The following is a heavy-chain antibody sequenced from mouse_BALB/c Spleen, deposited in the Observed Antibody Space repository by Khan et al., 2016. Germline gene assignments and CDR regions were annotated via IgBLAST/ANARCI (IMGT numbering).Heavy chain of an antibody. J-gene: IGHJ4*01. CDR1: GYTFTRFW. CDR3: ERWGYGNYLYQAMDY. D-gene: IGHD2-10*02. Sequence: QVRLQQSGAELAKPGASVKMSCKASGYTFTRFWMHWVQQRPGQGLEWIGYINPGSNYTDYTQNFKDKATLTADKSSSTAYMLLSSLTSEDVAVYFCERWGYGNYLYQAMDYWGQGISGTVSS. V-gene: IGHV1-7*01. CDR2: INPGSNYT.